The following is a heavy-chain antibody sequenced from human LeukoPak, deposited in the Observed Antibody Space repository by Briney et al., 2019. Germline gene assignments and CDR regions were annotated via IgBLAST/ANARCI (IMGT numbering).Heavy chain of an antibody. V-gene: IGHV3-48*03. J-gene: IGHJ4*02. CDR3: AREKGYGDIDY. CDR1: GFTFSSSE. Sequence: EGSLRLSCAASGFTFSSSEMNWVRQAPGKGLEWLSYISGSGYSRYYADSVKGRFTVSRDNAKNSVYLQMNSLRVEDTAVYYCAREKGYGDIDYWGQGTLVTVSS. CDR2: ISGSGYSR. D-gene: IGHD4-17*01.